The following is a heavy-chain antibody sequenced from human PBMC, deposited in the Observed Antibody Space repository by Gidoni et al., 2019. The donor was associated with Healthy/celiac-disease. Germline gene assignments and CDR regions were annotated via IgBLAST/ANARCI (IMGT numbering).Heavy chain of an antibody. J-gene: IGHJ4*02. CDR3: APRSGVAGTMPGFDY. Sequence: EVQLVASGGGLVQPGGSLRRSCAASGFTFRSYAISWVRQAPGKGLEWVSAISGSGGSTYYADSVKGRFTISRDNSKNTLYLQMNSLRAEDTAVYYCAPRSGVAGTMPGFDYWGQGTLVTVSS. V-gene: IGHV3-23*04. CDR2: ISGSGGST. D-gene: IGHD6-19*01. CDR1: GFTFRSYA.